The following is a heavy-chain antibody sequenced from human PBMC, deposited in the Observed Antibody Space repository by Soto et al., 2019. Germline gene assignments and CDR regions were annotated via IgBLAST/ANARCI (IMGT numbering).Heavy chain of an antibody. Sequence: QVTLKESGPVLVKPTETLTLTCTVSGFSLSNARMGVSWIRQPPGKALEWLAHIFSNDEKSYSTSLKSRLTISKDTSKSQVVLTMTNMDPVDTATYYCARSTPKSGSPELYFDYWGQGTLVTVSS. CDR3: ARSTPKSGSPELYFDY. CDR2: IFSNDEK. V-gene: IGHV2-26*01. J-gene: IGHJ4*02. D-gene: IGHD1-26*01. CDR1: GFSLSNARMG.